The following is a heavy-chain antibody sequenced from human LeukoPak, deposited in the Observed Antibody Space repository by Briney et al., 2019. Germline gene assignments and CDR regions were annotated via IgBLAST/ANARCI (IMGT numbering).Heavy chain of an antibody. CDR2: ISYDGSNK. CDR3: AKENIAARPDYYYYYGMDV. Sequence: GGSLRLSCAASGFTFSSYGMHWVRQVPGKGLEWVAVISYDGSNKYYADSVKGRFTISRDNSKNTLYLQMNSLRAEDTAVYYCAKENIAARPDYYYYYGMDVWGQGTTVTVSS. CDR1: GFTFSSYG. D-gene: IGHD6-6*01. J-gene: IGHJ6*02. V-gene: IGHV3-30*18.